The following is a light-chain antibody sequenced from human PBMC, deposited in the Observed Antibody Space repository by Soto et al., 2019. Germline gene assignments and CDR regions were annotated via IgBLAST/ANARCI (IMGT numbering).Light chain of an antibody. CDR3: ASFTVSNTLV. Sequence: NFMLTQPHSVSESPGKTVTISCTRSSGSIASNYVQWYQQRPGSAPTTVIYEDNQRPSGVPDRFSGSIDSSSNSASLTISGLKTEDEADYYCASFTVSNTLVFGGGTKLTVL. CDR2: EDN. CDR1: SGSIASNY. J-gene: IGLJ2*01. V-gene: IGLV6-57*04.